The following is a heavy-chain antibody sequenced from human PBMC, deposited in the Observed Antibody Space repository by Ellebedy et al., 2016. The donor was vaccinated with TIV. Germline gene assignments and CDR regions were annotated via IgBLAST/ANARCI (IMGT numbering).Heavy chain of an antibody. D-gene: IGHD4/OR15-4a*01. J-gene: IGHJ4*02. CDR3: ARVVGAYGQTLFDH. Sequence: GESLKISXVASGFSFSYYWMAWVRHVPGRGLEWVANIKGDGSDNYYVDSVRGRFTISRDNAKNSLYLQMNSLRAEDTAVYYCARVVGAYGQTLFDHWGQGTLVTVSS. CDR2: IKGDGSDN. V-gene: IGHV3-7*02. CDR1: GFSFSYYW.